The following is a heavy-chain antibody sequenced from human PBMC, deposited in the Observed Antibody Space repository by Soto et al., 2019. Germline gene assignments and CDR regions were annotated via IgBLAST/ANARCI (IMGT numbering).Heavy chain of an antibody. Sequence: SETLSLTCTVSGGSISSSSYYWGWIRQPPGKGLEWIGSIYYSGSTYYNPSLKSRVTISVDTSKNQFSLKLSSVTAADTAVYYCARLSSSSPYYYYYYMDVWGKGTTVTVSS. D-gene: IGHD6-6*01. CDR1: GGSISSSSYY. CDR2: IYYSGST. CDR3: ARLSSSSPYYYYYYMDV. J-gene: IGHJ6*03. V-gene: IGHV4-39*01.